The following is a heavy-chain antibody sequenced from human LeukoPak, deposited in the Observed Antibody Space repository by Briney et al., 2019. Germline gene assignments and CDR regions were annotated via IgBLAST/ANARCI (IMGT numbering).Heavy chain of an antibody. D-gene: IGHD6-19*01. CDR1: GDFISTNFY. V-gene: IGHV4-38-2*02. Sequence: SETLSLTCRLSGDFISTNFYWSWIRQTPGKGLESIANIHHSGTTYYNPSLKSRVTISIDTSRNQFSLKLKFVTAADTAIYYCARDGSGLWGQGTLVTVSS. CDR2: IHHSGTT. J-gene: IGHJ4*02. CDR3: ARDGSGL.